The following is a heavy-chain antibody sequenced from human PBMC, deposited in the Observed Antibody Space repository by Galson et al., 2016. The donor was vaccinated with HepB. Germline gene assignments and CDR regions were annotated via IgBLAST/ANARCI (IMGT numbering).Heavy chain of an antibody. V-gene: IGHV1-46*01. CDR1: KYMFTSFF. D-gene: IGHD5-24*01. CDR3: ATQLSSRPFDY. CDR2: ISPSGRST. J-gene: IGHJ4*02. Sequence: SVKVSCKASKYMFTSFFIHWVRQAPGQGLEWMGMISPSGRSTTYAQNFRGRVTMTRDTSTTTVYMELNSLKFEDTAMYYCATQLSSRPFDYWGQGTLVTVSS.